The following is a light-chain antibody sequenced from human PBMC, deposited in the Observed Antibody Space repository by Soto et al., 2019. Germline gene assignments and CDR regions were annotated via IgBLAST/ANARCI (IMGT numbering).Light chain of an antibody. J-gene: IGKJ1*01. CDR2: AAF. CDR3: QQYENWPPWT. Sequence: EIVMTQSPATLSVSPGNRGTLSCRASQTVSSNLAWYQQKPGQAPRLLIYAAFNRATGIPARFSGSGSGTEFTLTISSLQSEDSAIYYCQQYENWPPWTFGQGTKVEIK. CDR1: QTVSSN. V-gene: IGKV3-15*01.